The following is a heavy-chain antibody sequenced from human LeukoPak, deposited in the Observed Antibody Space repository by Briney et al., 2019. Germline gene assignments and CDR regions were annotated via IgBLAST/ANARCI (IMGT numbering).Heavy chain of an antibody. V-gene: IGHV1-46*01. J-gene: IGHJ4*02. CDR3: ARDSRWLQFGGYFDY. CDR2: INPSGGST. CDR1: GYTFTSYY. Sequence: ASVKVSCKASGYTFTSYYMHWVRQAPGQGLEWMGIINPSGGSTSYAQKFQGRVTMTRDTSTSTVYMELSSLRSEDTAVYYCARDSRWLQFGGYFDYWGQGTLVTVSS. D-gene: IGHD5-24*01.